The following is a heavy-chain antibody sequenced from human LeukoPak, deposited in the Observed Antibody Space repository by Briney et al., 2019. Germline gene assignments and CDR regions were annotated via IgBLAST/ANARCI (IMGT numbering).Heavy chain of an antibody. CDR3: ASMLTGSFDS. V-gene: IGHV3-48*02. CDR2: ISLSSSTI. D-gene: IGHD7-27*01. Sequence: GGSLRLSCAASGFTFSSYSMNWVRQAPGKGLEWVSYISLSSSTIYYADSVKGRFTISRDNAKNSLYLQMNSLRDEDTAVYYCASMLTGSFDSWGQGTPVSVSS. CDR1: GFTFSSYS. J-gene: IGHJ4*02.